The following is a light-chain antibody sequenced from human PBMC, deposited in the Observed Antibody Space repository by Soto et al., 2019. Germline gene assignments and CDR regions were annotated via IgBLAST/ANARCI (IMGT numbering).Light chain of an antibody. J-gene: IGKJ2*01. CDR1: RDISVY. CDR3: QQYDNLPPYT. CDR2: DAS. V-gene: IGKV1-33*01. Sequence: DLQVTQSPSSLAVSVGDRVTITCQASRDISVYLNWYQQKPGKPPKLLVFDASNLQTGVPSRFSGSGSGTHFTFTINSLQPEDVATYYCQQYDNLPPYTFGQGTKLEIK.